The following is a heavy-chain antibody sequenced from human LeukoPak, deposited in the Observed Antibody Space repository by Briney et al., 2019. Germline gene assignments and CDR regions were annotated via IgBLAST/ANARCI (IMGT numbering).Heavy chain of an antibody. CDR1: GGTFSSYA. CDR3: ARAQYYYGSVNWFDP. CDR2: IIPIFGTA. V-gene: IGHV1-69*13. D-gene: IGHD3-10*01. J-gene: IGHJ5*02. Sequence: SVKVSCKASGGTFSSYAISWVRQAPGQGLEWMGGIIPIFGTANYAQKFQGRVTITADESTSTAYMELSSLRSEDTAVYYCARAQYYYGSVNWFDPSGQGTLVTVSS.